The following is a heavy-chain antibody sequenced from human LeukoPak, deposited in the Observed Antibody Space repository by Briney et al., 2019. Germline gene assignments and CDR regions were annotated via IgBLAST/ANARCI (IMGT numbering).Heavy chain of an antibody. CDR2: IKQDGSEK. Sequence: GGSLRLSCAASGFTFSSYWMSWVRQAPGKGLEWVANIKQDGSEKYYVDFVKGRFTISRDNAKNSLYLQMNSLRAEDTAVYYCARAVVRYPFDYWGQGTLVTVSS. J-gene: IGHJ4*02. CDR1: GFTFSSYW. V-gene: IGHV3-7*01. D-gene: IGHD2-15*01. CDR3: ARAVVRYPFDY.